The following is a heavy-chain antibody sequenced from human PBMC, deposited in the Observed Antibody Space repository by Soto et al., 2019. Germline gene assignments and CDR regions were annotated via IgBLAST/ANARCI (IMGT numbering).Heavy chain of an antibody. D-gene: IGHD4-17*01. Sequence: GGSLRLSCVASGFTVDDYAMHWVRQAPGKGLEWVSGISANGDNVDYADSVKGRFTVSRGNAKNSLFLQMNSLRPEDTALYYCAKDMKWGGMTTIHYFDSWGQGTQVTVS. CDR3: AKDMKWGGMTTIHYFDS. V-gene: IGHV3-9*01. CDR2: ISANGDNV. CDR1: GFTVDDYA. J-gene: IGHJ4*02.